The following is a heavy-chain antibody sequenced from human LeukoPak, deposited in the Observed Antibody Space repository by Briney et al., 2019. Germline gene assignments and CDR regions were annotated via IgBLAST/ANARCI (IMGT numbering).Heavy chain of an antibody. V-gene: IGHV4-38-2*02. D-gene: IGHD4-17*01. Sequence: SETLSLTCTVSGYSISSGYYWGWIRQPPGKGLEWIGSIYHSGSTYYDPSLKSRVTISVDTSKNQFSLKLSSVTAADTAVYYCARLDYGDYVAFDYWGQGTLVTVSS. CDR3: ARLDYGDYVAFDY. CDR1: GYSISSGYY. J-gene: IGHJ4*02. CDR2: IYHSGST.